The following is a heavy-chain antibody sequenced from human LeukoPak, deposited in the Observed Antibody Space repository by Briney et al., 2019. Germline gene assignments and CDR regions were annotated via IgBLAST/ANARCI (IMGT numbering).Heavy chain of an antibody. Sequence: ASVKVSCKASGYTFTSYYMHWVRQAPGQGLEWMGIINPSGGSTSYAQKFQGRVTMTRDTSTSTVYMELSSLRSEDTAVYHCARDVVVVVAATPDYYYYGMDVWGKGTTVTVSS. CDR2: INPSGGST. V-gene: IGHV1-46*01. CDR1: GYTFTSYY. D-gene: IGHD2-15*01. CDR3: ARDVVVVVAATPDYYYYGMDV. J-gene: IGHJ6*04.